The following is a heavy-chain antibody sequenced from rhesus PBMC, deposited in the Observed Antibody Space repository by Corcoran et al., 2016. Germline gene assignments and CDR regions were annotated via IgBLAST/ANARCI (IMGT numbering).Heavy chain of an antibody. CDR2: ISYSGST. Sequence: QLQLQESGPGLVKPSETLSLTCAVSGYSISSGYGWSWIRQPPGKGLEWIGYISYSGSTSYNPSLKSRVTISRDTSKNQCSLKLRSVTAADTAVYYCARGDDYGYYYSRGLDYWGQGVLVTVSS. V-gene: IGHV4-122*02. CDR3: ARGDDYGYYYSRGLDY. CDR1: GYSISSGYG. J-gene: IGHJ4*01. D-gene: IGHD3S6*01.